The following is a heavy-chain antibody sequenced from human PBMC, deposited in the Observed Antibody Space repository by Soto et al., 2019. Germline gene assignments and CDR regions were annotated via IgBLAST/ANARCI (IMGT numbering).Heavy chain of an antibody. Sequence: QVHLVQSGAEVKKPGASVKVSCKGSGYAFTTYGITWVRQAPGQGLEWMGWISAHNGNTNYAQKPQGRVTVTRDTSTSTAYMDLTSLRPDDTAVYYCARGRYGDYWGQGALVTVSS. D-gene: IGHD1-1*01. J-gene: IGHJ4*02. CDR2: ISAHNGNT. CDR1: GYAFTTYG. V-gene: IGHV1-18*01. CDR3: ARGRYGDY.